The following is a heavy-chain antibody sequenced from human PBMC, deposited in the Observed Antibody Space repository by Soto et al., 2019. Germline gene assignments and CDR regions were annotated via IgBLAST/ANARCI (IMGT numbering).Heavy chain of an antibody. J-gene: IGHJ4*02. Sequence: SETLSLTCTVSGGSISSGGYYWSWIRQHPGKGLEWIGYIYYSGSTYYNPSLKSRVTISVDTSKNQFSLKLSSVTAADTAVYYCARVEYYYGSGSYYNSVGYFDYWGQGTLVTVSS. CDR3: ARVEYYYGSGSYYNSVGYFDY. CDR1: GGSISSGGYY. D-gene: IGHD3-10*01. V-gene: IGHV4-31*03. CDR2: IYYSGST.